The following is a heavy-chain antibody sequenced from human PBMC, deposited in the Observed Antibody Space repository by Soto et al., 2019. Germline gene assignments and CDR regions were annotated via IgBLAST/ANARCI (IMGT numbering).Heavy chain of an antibody. Sequence: LKISCRGSGYNFAGYWIAWVRQMPGKGLELMGIIYPSDSDTRYRPSFQGQVTISADKSISSAYLQWSSLRASDTAMYYCARGGVSTRTFDYWGQGTPVTGSS. D-gene: IGHD3-3*01. V-gene: IGHV5-51*01. J-gene: IGHJ4*02. CDR3: ARGGVSTRTFDY. CDR2: IYPSDSDT. CDR1: GYNFAGYW.